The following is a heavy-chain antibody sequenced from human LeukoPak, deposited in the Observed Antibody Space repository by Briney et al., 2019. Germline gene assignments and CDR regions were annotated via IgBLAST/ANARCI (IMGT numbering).Heavy chain of an antibody. J-gene: IGHJ4*02. CDR1: GFFFNKAW. CDR3: TPVMVEDRGF. D-gene: IGHD2-21*01. Sequence: SGGSLRLSCAASGFFFNKAWMNWVRQAPGKGPEWVGRIKSNNDGGTTDYASPVEGRFIISRDDSKNTIYLQMNRLIIDDTAIYYCTPVMVEDRGFWGQGTLVTVSS. CDR2: IKSNNDGGTT. V-gene: IGHV3-15*01.